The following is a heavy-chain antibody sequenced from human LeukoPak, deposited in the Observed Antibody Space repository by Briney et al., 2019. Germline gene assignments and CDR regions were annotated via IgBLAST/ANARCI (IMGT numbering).Heavy chain of an antibody. V-gene: IGHV4-59*08. D-gene: IGHD4-17*01. J-gene: IGHJ4*02. Sequence: SETLSLTCTVSGGSISSYHWSWIRQPPGKGLEWIGYLYYSGSINYNPSLKSRVTISVDTSKNQFSLKLSSVTAADTAVYYCARHRLDDYGDYFDYWGQGTLVTVSS. CDR1: GGSISSYH. CDR2: LYYSGSI. CDR3: ARHRLDDYGDYFDY.